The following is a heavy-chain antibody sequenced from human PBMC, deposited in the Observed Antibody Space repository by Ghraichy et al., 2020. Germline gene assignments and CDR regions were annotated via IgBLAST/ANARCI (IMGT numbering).Heavy chain of an antibody. D-gene: IGHD2-2*01. Sequence: GESLNISCAASGFTFSNAWMSWVRQAPGKGLEWVGRIKSKTDGGTTDYAAPVKGRFTISRDDSKNTLYLQMNSLKTEDTAVYYCTTVRYQLLQGSSYYYYGMDVWGQGTTVTVSS. V-gene: IGHV3-15*01. CDR2: IKSKTDGGTT. CDR1: GFTFSNAW. J-gene: IGHJ6*02. CDR3: TTVRYQLLQGSSYYYYGMDV.